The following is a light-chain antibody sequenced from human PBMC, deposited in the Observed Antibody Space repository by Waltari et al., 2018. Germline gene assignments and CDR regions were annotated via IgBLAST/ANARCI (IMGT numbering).Light chain of an antibody. Sequence: EIVLTQSPATLSLSPGERATLSCRASQSVSRYLAWYQQKPGQAPRLLIYDASNRATGIPARFSGSGSGTDFTLTISSLQSEDFATYYCQQTYSTPRTFGQGTKVEVK. CDR2: DAS. CDR3: QQTYSTPRT. J-gene: IGKJ1*01. V-gene: IGKV3-11*01. CDR1: QSVSRY.